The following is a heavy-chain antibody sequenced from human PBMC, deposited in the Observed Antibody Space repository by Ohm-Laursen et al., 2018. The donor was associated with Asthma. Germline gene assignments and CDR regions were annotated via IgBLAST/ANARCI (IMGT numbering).Heavy chain of an antibody. D-gene: IGHD4-11*01. Sequence: SDTLSLTCTVSGGSISSSSYYWGWIRQPPGKGLEWIGSIYYSGSTYHNPSLKSRVTISVDTSKNQFSLKLSSVTAADTAVYYCARDGGYSNYYYYYGMDVWGQGTTVTVSS. CDR2: IYYSGST. CDR1: GGSISSSSYY. V-gene: IGHV4-39*02. J-gene: IGHJ6*02. CDR3: ARDGGYSNYYYYYGMDV.